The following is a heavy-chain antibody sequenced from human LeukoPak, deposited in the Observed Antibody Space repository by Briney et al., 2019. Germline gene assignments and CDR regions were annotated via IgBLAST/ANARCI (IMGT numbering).Heavy chain of an antibody. V-gene: IGHV4-34*01. D-gene: IGHD3-3*01. CDR3: ATSYYDFWSGYQYYFDY. Sequence: SETLSLTCAVSDGSISSGPYSWSWIRQPPGKGLEWIGEINHSGSTNYNPSLKSRVTISVDTSKNQFSLKLSSVTAADTAVYYCATSYYDFWSGYQYYFDYWGQGTLVTVSS. J-gene: IGHJ4*02. CDR1: DGSISSGPYS. CDR2: INHSGST.